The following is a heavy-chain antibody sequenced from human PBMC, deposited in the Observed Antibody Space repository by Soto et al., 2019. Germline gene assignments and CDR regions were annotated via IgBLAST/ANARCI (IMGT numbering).Heavy chain of an antibody. CDR3: ARGITMRGPGMDV. CDR1: GYTFTGYY. CDR2: INPNSGDT. V-gene: IGHV1-2*02. D-gene: IGHD3-3*01. J-gene: IGHJ6*02. Sequence: QVQLVQSGAEVKKPGASVKVSCKASGYTFTGYYMHWVRQAPGQGLEWMGWINPNSGDTNYAQKFQGRVTMTRDTSISTAYMELSRLRSDDTAVYYCARGITMRGPGMDVWGQGTTVTVSS.